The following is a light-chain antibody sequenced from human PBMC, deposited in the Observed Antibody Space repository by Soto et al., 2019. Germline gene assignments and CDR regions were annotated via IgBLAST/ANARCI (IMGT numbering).Light chain of an antibody. CDR3: QQYNNWPRT. Sequence: EIVLTQSPATLSLSPGERATLSCRASQSVSSYLAWFRQKPGQAPRLLIYGASSRATGIPDRFSGSGSGTDFTLTISRLEPEDFAVYYCQQYNNWPRTFGQGTKVDIK. V-gene: IGKV3-11*01. CDR1: QSVSSY. CDR2: GAS. J-gene: IGKJ1*01.